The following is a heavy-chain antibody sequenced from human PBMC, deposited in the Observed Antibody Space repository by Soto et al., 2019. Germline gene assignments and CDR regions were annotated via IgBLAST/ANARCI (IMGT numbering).Heavy chain of an antibody. J-gene: IGHJ6*02. Sequence: QVQLVQSGAEVQKPGSSVKVSCKASGGTFSSYAISWVRQAPGQGLEWMGGIIPIFGTANYAQKFQGRVTITADESTSTAYMELSSLRSEDTAVYYCARAGYYYDSSGYYYYGMDVWGQGTTVTVSS. CDR2: IIPIFGTA. V-gene: IGHV1-69*01. CDR3: ARAGYYYDSSGYYYYGMDV. CDR1: GGTFSSYA. D-gene: IGHD3-22*01.